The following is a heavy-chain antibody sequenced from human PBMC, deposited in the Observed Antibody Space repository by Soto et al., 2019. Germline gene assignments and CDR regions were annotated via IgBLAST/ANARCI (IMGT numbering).Heavy chain of an antibody. CDR2: ISYDGSNK. CDR1: GFTFSSYG. D-gene: IGHD3-9*01. J-gene: IGHJ6*02. Sequence: LRLSCAASGFTFSSYGMHWVRQAPGKGLEWVAVISYDGSNKYYADSVKGRFTISRDNSKNTLYLQMNSLRAEDTAVYYCAKDLSDILTGYSWALYYYYYYGMDVWGQGTTVTVSS. CDR3: AKDLSDILTGYSWALYYYYYYGMDV. V-gene: IGHV3-30*18.